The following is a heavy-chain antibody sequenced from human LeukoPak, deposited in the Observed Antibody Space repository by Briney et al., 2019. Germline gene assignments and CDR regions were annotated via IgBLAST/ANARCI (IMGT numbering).Heavy chain of an antibody. D-gene: IGHD6-13*01. CDR2: ISGSGGST. J-gene: IGHJ4*02. Sequence: GGSLRLSCAVSGFSFNSYAISWVRQAPGKGLEWVSAISGSGGSTYSADSVKGRFTISRDNSKNTLYLQMNSLRAEDTAVYYCAKKGTAAAGPANFDYWGLGTLVTVSS. V-gene: IGHV3-23*01. CDR3: AKKGTAAAGPANFDY. CDR1: GFSFNSYA.